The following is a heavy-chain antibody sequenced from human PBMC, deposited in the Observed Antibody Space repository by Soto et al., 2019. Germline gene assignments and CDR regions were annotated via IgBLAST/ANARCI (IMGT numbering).Heavy chain of an antibody. J-gene: IGHJ4*02. V-gene: IGHV3-33*01. CDR3: ARESVSEQLWTTSDY. Sequence: PGGSLRLSCAASGFTFSSYGMHWVRQAPGKGLEWVAVIWYDGSNKYYADSVKGRFTISRDNSKNTLYLQMNSLRAEDTAVYYCARESVSEQLWTTSDYWGQGTLVTVSS. D-gene: IGHD5-18*01. CDR1: GFTFSSYG. CDR2: IWYDGSNK.